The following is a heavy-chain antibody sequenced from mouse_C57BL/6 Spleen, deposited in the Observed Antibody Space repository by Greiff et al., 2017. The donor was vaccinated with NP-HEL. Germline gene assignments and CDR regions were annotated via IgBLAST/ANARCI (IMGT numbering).Heavy chain of an antibody. Sequence: EVKLVESGGGLVKPGGSLKLSCAASGFTFSDYAMHWVRQAPEKGLEWVAYISSGSSTIYYADKVKGRFTISRDNAKNTTFLQMNSLRSEDTAMYYCSRPSNHYSAMDYWGQGTSVTVSS. CDR3: SRPSNHYSAMDY. CDR1: GFTFSDYA. J-gene: IGHJ4*01. V-gene: IGHV5-17*01. CDR2: ISSGSSTI. D-gene: IGHD2-10*02.